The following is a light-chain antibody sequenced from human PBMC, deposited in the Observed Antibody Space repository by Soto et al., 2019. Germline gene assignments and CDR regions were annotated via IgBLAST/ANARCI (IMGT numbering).Light chain of an antibody. Sequence: EIVLTQSPATLSLSPGERATLSCRASQSVSSYLAWYQQQPGQAPRLLIYDASNRATGIPARFSGSGSGTDFTLTISSLEPEDFAVYYCQQRGNWPRTFGQGTMVEIK. CDR2: DAS. CDR1: QSVSSY. J-gene: IGKJ1*01. V-gene: IGKV3-11*01. CDR3: QQRGNWPRT.